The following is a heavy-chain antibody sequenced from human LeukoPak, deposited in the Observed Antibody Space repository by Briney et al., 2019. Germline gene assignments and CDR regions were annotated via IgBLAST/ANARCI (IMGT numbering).Heavy chain of an antibody. Sequence: PGGSLRLSCAASGFTFSSYAMSWVRQAPGKGLEWVSGISKSGGSSYYADSVKGRFTISRDNSKNTLYLQMNSLRAEDTAVYYCARAGYYDSSGRLPNYWGQGTLVTVSS. CDR1: GFTFSSYA. D-gene: IGHD3-22*01. J-gene: IGHJ4*02. CDR3: ARAGYYDSSGRLPNY. CDR2: ISKSGGSS. V-gene: IGHV3-23*01.